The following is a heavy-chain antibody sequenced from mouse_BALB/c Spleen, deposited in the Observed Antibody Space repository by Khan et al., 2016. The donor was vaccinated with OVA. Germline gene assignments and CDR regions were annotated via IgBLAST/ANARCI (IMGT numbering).Heavy chain of an antibody. Sequence: QMQLEESGAELAKPGASAKMSCKASGYTFTTYWMHWVKQRPGQGLEWIGYINPTSGYTDYNEKFKDRATLSADKSSSTAYMQLSSLTSEDSAVYYCTRDRIDYWGQGTTLTVSS. J-gene: IGHJ2*01. CDR2: INPTSGYT. V-gene: IGHV1-7*01. CDR1: GYTFTTYW. CDR3: TRDRIDY.